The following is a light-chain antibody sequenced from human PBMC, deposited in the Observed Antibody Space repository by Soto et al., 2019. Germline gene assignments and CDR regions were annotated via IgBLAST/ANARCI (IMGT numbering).Light chain of an antibody. Sequence: DIQMTQSPSSLSASVGDRVTITCRASQSISSYLNWYQQKPGKAPKLLIYAASSLQSGVPSRFSGSGAGTDFTLTISSLRPEDFATYHCQQSYSTPPTFGQGTKLEIK. CDR3: QQSYSTPPT. V-gene: IGKV1-39*01. CDR2: AAS. CDR1: QSISSY. J-gene: IGKJ2*01.